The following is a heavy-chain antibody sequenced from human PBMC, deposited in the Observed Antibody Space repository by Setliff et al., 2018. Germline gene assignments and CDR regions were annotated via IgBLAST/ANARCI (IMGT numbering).Heavy chain of an antibody. D-gene: IGHD6-13*01. CDR2: IKQDGSEK. CDR3: AREGRGSSWYPGLFDY. Sequence: GGSLRLSCAASGFTFSSYWMSWVRQAPGKGLEWVANIKQDGSEKYYVDSVKGRFTISRDNAKNSLYLQMNSLRAEDTAVYYCAREGRGSSWYPGLFDYWGQGTLVTVSS. J-gene: IGHJ4*02. V-gene: IGHV3-7*03. CDR1: GFTFSSYW.